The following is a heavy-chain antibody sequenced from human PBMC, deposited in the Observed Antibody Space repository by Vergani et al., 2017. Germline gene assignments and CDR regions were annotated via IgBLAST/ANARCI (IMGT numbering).Heavy chain of an antibody. D-gene: IGHD3-3*01. Sequence: QVQLVQSGAEVKKPGSSVKVSCKASGGTFSSYAISWVRQAPGQGLEWMGGIIPIFGTANYAQKFQGRVTRTADESTSTAYMELRSLRSEDTAVYYCARVFGWAPSGDYYYYMDVWGKGTTVTVSS. J-gene: IGHJ6*03. CDR1: GGTFSSYA. V-gene: IGHV1-69*12. CDR2: IIPIFGTA. CDR3: ARVFGWAPSGDYYYYMDV.